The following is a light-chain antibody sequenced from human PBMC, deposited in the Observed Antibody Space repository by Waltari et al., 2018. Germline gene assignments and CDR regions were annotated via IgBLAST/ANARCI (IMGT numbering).Light chain of an antibody. Sequence: QSVLTQPPSVSATPGQRVTISCSGSNSNIGINYISWYQQLPRTAPKLLIYENKKRPSVMPDRFSGSKSGTSATLGITGRQTEDEADYYCGTWDNSLSAWVFGGGTKLTVL. CDR2: ENK. CDR1: NSNIGINY. CDR3: GTWDNSLSAWV. V-gene: IGLV1-51*02. J-gene: IGLJ3*02.